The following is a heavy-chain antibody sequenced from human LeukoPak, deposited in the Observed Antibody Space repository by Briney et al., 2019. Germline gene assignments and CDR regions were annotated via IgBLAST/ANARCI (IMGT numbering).Heavy chain of an antibody. D-gene: IGHD2-21*01. J-gene: IGHJ3*02. CDR3: ARDFAVAAAFDI. CDR1: GGTFSSDA. V-gene: IGHV1-69*04. CDR2: IIPILGVT. Sequence: APVKVSCKTSGGTFSSDAINWVRQAPGQGLEWMGRIIPILGVTNYAQKYQDRVTITADRSTTTAYMELNNLRSEDTAVYYCARDFAVAAAFDIWGQGTMVTVSS.